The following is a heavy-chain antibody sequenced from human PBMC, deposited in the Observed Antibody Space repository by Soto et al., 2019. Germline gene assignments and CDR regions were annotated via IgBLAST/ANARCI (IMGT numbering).Heavy chain of an antibody. CDR1: GFSLSNARMG. CDR3: ARKNSITMVRGVISWYFDL. J-gene: IGHJ2*01. CDR2: IFSNDEK. V-gene: IGHV2-26*01. D-gene: IGHD3-10*01. Sequence: QVTLKESGPVLVKPTETLTLTCTVSGFSLSNARMGVSWIRQPPGKALEWLAHIFSNDEKSYSTSLKSRLTLSKDTYKRQVVLTMTNMDPVDTATYYCARKNSITMVRGVISWYFDLWGRGTLVTVSS.